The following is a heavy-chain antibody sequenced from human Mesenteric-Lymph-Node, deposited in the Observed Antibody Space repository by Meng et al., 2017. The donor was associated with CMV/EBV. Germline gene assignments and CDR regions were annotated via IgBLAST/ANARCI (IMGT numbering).Heavy chain of an antibody. J-gene: IGHJ5*02. CDR2: IYHSGST. D-gene: IGHD6-13*01. V-gene: IGHV4-39*07. CDR3: APWTYSSSWYP. Sequence: ESLKISCTVSGGSISSSSYYWGWIRQPPGKGLEWIGSIYHSGSTYYNPSLKSRVTISVDTSKNQFSLKLSSVTAADTAVYYCAPWTYSSSWYPWGQGTLVTVSS. CDR1: GGSISSSSYY.